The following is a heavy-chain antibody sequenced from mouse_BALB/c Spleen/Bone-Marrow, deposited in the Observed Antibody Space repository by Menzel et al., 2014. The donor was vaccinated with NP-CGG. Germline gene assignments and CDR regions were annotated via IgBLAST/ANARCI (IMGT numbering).Heavy chain of an antibody. Sequence: VQLKKSGPDLVKTSQSLSITCTVSGFSLTSYGVHWVRQSPGKGLEWLGVIWGGGSTGYNAAFISRLSISKDNSKSQVFFKMNSLQANDTAIYYCARRKSGKGYFDYWGQGTTLTVSS. D-gene: IGHD1-3*01. CDR2: IWGGGST. CDR3: ARRKSGKGYFDY. CDR1: GFSLTSYG. J-gene: IGHJ2*01. V-gene: IGHV2-2*02.